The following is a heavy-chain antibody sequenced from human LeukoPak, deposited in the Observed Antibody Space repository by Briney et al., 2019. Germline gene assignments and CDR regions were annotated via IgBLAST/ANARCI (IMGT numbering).Heavy chain of an antibody. CDR1: GFTFSNYA. Sequence: GGSLRLSCAASGFTFSNYAMSWVRQAPGKGLEWVSAIVGSGGSTYYADSVKGRLSISRDNSKNTLFLQMNSLRGEDTALYYCSKWGDYDVLTGYYDSDFWGQGTLVTVSS. D-gene: IGHD3-9*01. J-gene: IGHJ4*02. CDR2: IVGSGGST. CDR3: SKWGDYDVLTGYYDSDF. V-gene: IGHV3-23*01.